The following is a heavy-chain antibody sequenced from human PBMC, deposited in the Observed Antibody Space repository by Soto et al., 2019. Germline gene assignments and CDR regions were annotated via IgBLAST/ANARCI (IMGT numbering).Heavy chain of an antibody. J-gene: IGHJ4*02. CDR2: ISSSSSTI. Sequence: EVQLVESGGGLVQPGGSLRLSCAASGFTFSSYSMNWVRQAPGKGLEWVSYISSSSSTIYCADSVKGRFTISRDNAKNSLYLQMNSLRAEDTAVYYCARAVGAVAGHFDYWGQGTLVTVSS. CDR1: GFTFSSYS. D-gene: IGHD6-19*01. V-gene: IGHV3-48*01. CDR3: ARAVGAVAGHFDY.